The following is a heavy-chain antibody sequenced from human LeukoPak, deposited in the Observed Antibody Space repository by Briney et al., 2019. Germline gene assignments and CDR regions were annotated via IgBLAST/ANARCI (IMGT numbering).Heavy chain of an antibody. D-gene: IGHD3-3*01. CDR3: ARSFGVVLDY. Sequence: TSETLSLTCTVSGGSISSGDYYWSWIRQPPGKGLEWIGYIYYGGSTYYNPSLKSRVTISVDTSKNQFSLKLSSVTAADTAVYYCARSFGVVLDYWGQGTLVTVSS. CDR2: IYYGGST. CDR1: GGSISSGDYY. V-gene: IGHV4-30-4*08. J-gene: IGHJ4*02.